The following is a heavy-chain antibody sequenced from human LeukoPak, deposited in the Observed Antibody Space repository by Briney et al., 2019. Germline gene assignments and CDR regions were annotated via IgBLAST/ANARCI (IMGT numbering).Heavy chain of an antibody. CDR2: TYYRSKWSN. V-gene: IGHV6-1*01. Sequence: SQTLALTCAISGDSVSSSSAAWIWIRQSPSRGLEWLGRTYYRSKWSNDYAVSVKSRITINPDTSKNQFSLQLNSMTPEDTAVYYCTREGSEGYLFDYWGQGTLVTVSS. D-gene: IGHD1-1*01. CDR3: TREGSEGYLFDY. CDR1: GDSVSSSSAA. J-gene: IGHJ4*02.